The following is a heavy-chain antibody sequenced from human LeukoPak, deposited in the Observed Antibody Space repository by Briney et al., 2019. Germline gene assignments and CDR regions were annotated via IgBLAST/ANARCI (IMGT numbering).Heavy chain of an antibody. V-gene: IGHV4-34*01. CDR1: GGSFSGYY. CDR2: INHSGST. J-gene: IGHJ4*02. D-gene: IGHD6-19*01. CDR3: ARGRIAVAGTPLGY. Sequence: SETLSLTCAVYGGSFSGYYWNWIRQPPGKGLEWIGEINHSGSTNYNPSLKSRVTISVDTSKNQFSLKLTSVTAADTAVYYCARGRIAVAGTPLGYWGQGTLVTVSS.